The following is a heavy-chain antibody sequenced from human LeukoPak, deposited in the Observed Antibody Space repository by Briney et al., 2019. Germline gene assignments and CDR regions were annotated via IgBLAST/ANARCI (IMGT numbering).Heavy chain of an antibody. Sequence: SETLSLTCTVSGGSIFNSYYFWGWIRQPPGKGLEWIGNVDYSGRTHYNPSLMGRVTVSGDNSKNQFSLKLRSVTAADTAVYYCARLDASSAHFSGSFPDYWGQGTLVTVSS. CDR2: VDYSGRT. J-gene: IGHJ4*02. CDR3: ARLDASSAHFSGSFPDY. V-gene: IGHV4-39*01. D-gene: IGHD3-10*01. CDR1: GGSIFNSYYF.